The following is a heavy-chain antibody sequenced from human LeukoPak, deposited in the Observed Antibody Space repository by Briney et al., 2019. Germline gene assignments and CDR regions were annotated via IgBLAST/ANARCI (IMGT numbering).Heavy chain of an antibody. CDR2: IWYDGSNK. CDR3: ARDFWSGYYTED. V-gene: IGHV3-33*01. J-gene: IGHJ4*02. CDR1: GFTFSSYG. Sequence: GGSLRLSCAASGFTFSSYGMHWVRQAPGKGLEWVAVIWYDGSNKYYADSVKGRFTISRDNSKNTLYLQMNSLRAEDTAVYYCARDFWSGYYTEDWGQGALVIVSS. D-gene: IGHD3-3*01.